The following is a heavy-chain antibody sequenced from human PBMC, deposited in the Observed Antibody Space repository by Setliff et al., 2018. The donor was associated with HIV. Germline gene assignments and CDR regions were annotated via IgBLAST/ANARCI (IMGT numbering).Heavy chain of an antibody. V-gene: IGHV3-74*01. D-gene: IGHD3-3*01. CDR3: WSGYTSGR. CDR1: GFTFSSYW. CDR2: IDNDASHT. J-gene: IGHJ4*02. Sequence: LRLSCAASGFTFSSYWMHWVRQAPGKGLVWVSYIDNDASHTIHADSVKGRFTISRDNAKNTVYLQMNSLRTEDTAVYYCWSGYTSGRWGQGTLVTVSS.